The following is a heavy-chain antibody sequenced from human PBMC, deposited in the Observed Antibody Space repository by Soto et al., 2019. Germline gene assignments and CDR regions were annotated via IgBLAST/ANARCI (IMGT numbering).Heavy chain of an antibody. CDR2: ISAYNGNT. J-gene: IGHJ4*02. CDR3: ARDSRLITGTIFDY. D-gene: IGHD1-20*01. CDR1: CYTFTSYG. Sequence: SAEVSFRASCYTFTSYGISWVRQAPGQGLEWMGWISAYNGNTNYAQKLQGRVTMTTDTSTSTAYMELRSLRSDDTAVYYCARDSRLITGTIFDYWGQGTLVTVS. V-gene: IGHV1-18*04.